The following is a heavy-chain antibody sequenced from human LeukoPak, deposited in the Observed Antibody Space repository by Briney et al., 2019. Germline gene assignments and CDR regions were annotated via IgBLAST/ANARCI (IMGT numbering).Heavy chain of an antibody. Sequence: GGSLRLSCAASGFAFNSQTMSWVRQAPGKGLEWVASIKEDEIEIHYVDSVKGRFTISRDNAKDSLYLQMNSLRVEDTAVYYFXXGGXRHFDPWGQGTLVTVSS. CDR1: GFAFNSQT. D-gene: IGHD3-22*01. CDR2: IKEDEIEI. CDR3: XXGGXRHFDP. J-gene: IGHJ5*02. V-gene: IGHV3-7*01.